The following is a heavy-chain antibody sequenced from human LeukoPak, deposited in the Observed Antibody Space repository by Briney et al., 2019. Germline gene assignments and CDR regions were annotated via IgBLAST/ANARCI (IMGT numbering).Heavy chain of an antibody. V-gene: IGHV4-39*01. CDR1: GGSISSSTYY. CDR3: ARQRTTGTPFEY. Sequence: SETLSLTCSVSGGSISSSTYYWGWIRQPPGKGLEWIGSIYYSGSTYYNPSLKSRVTISVDTSKNQFSLKLSSVTAADTAVYYCARQRTTGTPFEYWGQGTLVTVPS. CDR2: IYYSGST. J-gene: IGHJ4*02. D-gene: IGHD1-1*01.